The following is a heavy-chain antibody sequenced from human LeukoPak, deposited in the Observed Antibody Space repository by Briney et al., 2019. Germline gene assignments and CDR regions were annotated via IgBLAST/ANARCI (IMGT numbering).Heavy chain of an antibody. V-gene: IGHV4-59*01. Sequence: SETLSLTCTVYGGSISSYYWSWIRQPPGKGLEWIGYIYYSGSTNYNPSLKSRVTISVDTSKNQFSLKLSSVTAADTAVYYCAGFLVVPAAFDIWGQGTMVTVSS. J-gene: IGHJ3*02. CDR2: IYYSGST. CDR3: AGFLVVPAAFDI. D-gene: IGHD2-2*01. CDR1: GGSISSYY.